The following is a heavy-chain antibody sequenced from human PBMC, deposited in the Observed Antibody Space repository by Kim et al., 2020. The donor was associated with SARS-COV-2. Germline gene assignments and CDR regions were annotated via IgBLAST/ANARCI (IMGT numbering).Heavy chain of an antibody. V-gene: IGHV5-51*01. D-gene: IGHD6-13*01. CDR3: ARQGSTAAAGGFDY. Sequence: PSVQGQVNISADKSISTAYLQWSSLKASDTAMYYCARQGSTAAAGGFDYWGQGTLVTVSS. J-gene: IGHJ4*02.